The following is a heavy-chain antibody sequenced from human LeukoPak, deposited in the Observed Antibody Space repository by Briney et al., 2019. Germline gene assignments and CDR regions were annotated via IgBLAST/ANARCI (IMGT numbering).Heavy chain of an antibody. Sequence: SETLSLTCAVYGGSFSGYYWSWIRQPPGKGLEWIGEIKHSGSTNYNPSLKSRVTISVDTSKNQFSLKLSSVTAADTAVYYCARGQDVTYYFDYWGQGTLVTVSS. V-gene: IGHV4-34*01. J-gene: IGHJ4*02. D-gene: IGHD3-16*01. CDR1: GGSFSGYY. CDR2: IKHSGST. CDR3: ARGQDVTYYFDY.